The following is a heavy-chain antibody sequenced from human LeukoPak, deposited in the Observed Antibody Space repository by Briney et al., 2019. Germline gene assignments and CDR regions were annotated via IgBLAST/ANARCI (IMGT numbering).Heavy chain of an antibody. CDR2: TYYSGST. CDR1: GGSMTNYY. J-gene: IGHJ4*02. D-gene: IGHD6-19*01. Sequence: SETLSLTCSVSGGSMTNYYWSWIRQPPGKGLEWIGYTYYSGSTNYNPSLKSRVTISVDTSKNQFSLKLSSVSAADTAVYYCARGGWSVDYWGQGTLVTVSS. CDR3: ARGGWSVDY. V-gene: IGHV4-59*01.